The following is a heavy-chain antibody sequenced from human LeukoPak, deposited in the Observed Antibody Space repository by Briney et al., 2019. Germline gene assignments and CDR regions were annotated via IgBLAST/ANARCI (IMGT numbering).Heavy chain of an antibody. J-gene: IGHJ4*02. Sequence: GESLQISCKGSGYSFTSYWIGWVRQMPGKGLGWIGIIYPGDSDTRYSPSFQGQVTISADKSISTAFLQWSSLQASDTAMYYCARSSAMTYNRPRDYWGQGTLVTVSS. CDR3: ARSSAMTYNRPRDY. CDR2: IYPGDSDT. D-gene: IGHD5-24*01. CDR1: GYSFTSYW. V-gene: IGHV5-51*01.